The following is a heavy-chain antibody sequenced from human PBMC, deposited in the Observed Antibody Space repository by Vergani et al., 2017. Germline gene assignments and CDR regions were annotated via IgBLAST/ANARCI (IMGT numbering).Heavy chain of an antibody. J-gene: IGHJ5*02. CDR3: VGGSWRSDLRGVYWFDT. Sequence: QVHLNEAGPGLVKPSQTLSLTCTVSGASITSGSFYWSWIRQPAGKGLEWIGRIHASGTKNYNPSLRSRVTLSVDTSKNQLSLKMISMTAADTAVYYCVGGSWRSDLRGVYWFDTWGQGTLVSVSS. V-gene: IGHV4-61*02. CDR1: GASITSGSFY. D-gene: IGHD3-10*01. CDR2: IHASGTK.